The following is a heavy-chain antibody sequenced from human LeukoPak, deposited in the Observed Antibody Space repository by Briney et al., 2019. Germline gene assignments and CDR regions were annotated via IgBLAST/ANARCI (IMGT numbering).Heavy chain of an antibody. CDR3: TTLISYFDY. Sequence: SETLSLTCTVSGYSISSGYYWGWIRQLPGKGLEWIGSIYYSGSTYYNPSLKSRVTISVDTSKNQFSLKLSSVTAADTAVYYCTTLISYFDYWGQGTLVTVSS. CDR1: GYSISSGYY. J-gene: IGHJ4*02. V-gene: IGHV4-38-2*02. D-gene: IGHD1-14*01. CDR2: IYYSGST.